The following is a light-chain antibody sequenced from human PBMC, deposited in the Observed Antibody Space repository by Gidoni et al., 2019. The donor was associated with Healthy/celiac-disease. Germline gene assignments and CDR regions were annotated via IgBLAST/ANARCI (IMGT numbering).Light chain of an antibody. V-gene: IGLV2-14*01. CDR2: DVS. J-gene: IGLJ2*01. CDR1: SSDVGGYNY. Sequence: QSALTQPASVSGSPGQSITISCTGTSSDVGGYNYVSWYQQHPGKAPKLMIYDVSNRPSGVSNRFSGSKSGNTSSRTISGLQAEDVADYYCSSYTSSSVVFGGGTKLTVL. CDR3: SSYTSSSVV.